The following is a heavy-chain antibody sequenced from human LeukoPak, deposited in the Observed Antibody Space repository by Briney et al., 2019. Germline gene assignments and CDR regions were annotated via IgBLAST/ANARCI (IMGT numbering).Heavy chain of an antibody. V-gene: IGHV3-21*04. J-gene: IGHJ6*03. Sequence: GGSLRLSCAASGFTFSSYSMNWVRQAPGKGLEWVSSISSSSSYIYYADSVKGRFTISRDNAKNSLYLQMNSLRAEDTAVYYCARDSLWFGELLSQRENYYYYMDVWGKGTTVNISS. D-gene: IGHD3-10*01. CDR3: ARDSLWFGELLSQRENYYYYMDV. CDR2: ISSSSSYI. CDR1: GFTFSSYS.